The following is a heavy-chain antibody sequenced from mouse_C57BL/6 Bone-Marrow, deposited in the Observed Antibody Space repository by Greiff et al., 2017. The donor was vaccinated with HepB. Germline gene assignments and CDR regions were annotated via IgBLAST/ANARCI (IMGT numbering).Heavy chain of an antibody. CDR3: AREVVATDSYWYFDV. J-gene: IGHJ1*03. V-gene: IGHV1-39*01. CDR1: GYSFTDYN. D-gene: IGHD1-1*01. Sequence: VQLQQSGPELVKPGASVKISCKASGYSFTDYNMNWVKQSNGKSLEWIGVINTNYGTTSYNQKFKGNATLTVDQSSSTAYMQLNSLTSEDSAVYYCAREVVATDSYWYFDVWGTGTTVTVSS. CDR2: INTNYGTT.